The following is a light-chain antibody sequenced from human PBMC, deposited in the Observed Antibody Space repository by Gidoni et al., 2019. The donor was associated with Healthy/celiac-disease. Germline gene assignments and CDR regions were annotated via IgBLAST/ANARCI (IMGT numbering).Light chain of an antibody. V-gene: IGKV3-11*01. CDR3: QQRSNWPSLT. CDR2: DAS. CDR1: QSVSSY. J-gene: IGKJ4*01. Sequence: EIVLTQSPATLSLSPGESATLTCRASQSVSSYLAWYQQKPGQARRLLIYDASNRATGIPARFSGSGSGTDFTLTISSLEPEDFAVYYCQQRSNWPSLTFGGGTKVEIK.